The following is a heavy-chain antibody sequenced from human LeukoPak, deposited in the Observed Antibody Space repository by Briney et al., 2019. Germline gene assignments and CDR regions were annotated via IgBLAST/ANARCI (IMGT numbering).Heavy chain of an antibody. J-gene: IGHJ4*02. CDR3: ARTLWFGRYCDY. D-gene: IGHD3-10*01. CDR2: INHSGST. Sequence: PSETLSLTCAVYGGSFSGYYWSWIRQPPGKGLEWIGEINHSGSTNYNPSLKSRVTISVDTSKNQFSLKLSSVTAADTAVYYCARTLWFGRYCDYWGQGTLVTVSS. V-gene: IGHV4-34*01. CDR1: GGSFSGYY.